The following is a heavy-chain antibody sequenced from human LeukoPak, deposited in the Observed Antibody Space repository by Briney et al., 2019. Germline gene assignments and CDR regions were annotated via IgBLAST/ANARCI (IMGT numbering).Heavy chain of an antibody. Sequence: GGSLRLSCVASGFIFSNYAMHWVRQAQGKGPEWVAFISYDRSNKLHAASVTGRFTISRDNSKNTLYLQMNNLRPDDTAIYYCARDWTDIAMIHWGQGTLVIVSS. CDR3: ARDWTDIAMIH. CDR2: ISYDRSNK. CDR1: GFIFSNYA. V-gene: IGHV3-30*04. D-gene: IGHD5-12*01. J-gene: IGHJ4*02.